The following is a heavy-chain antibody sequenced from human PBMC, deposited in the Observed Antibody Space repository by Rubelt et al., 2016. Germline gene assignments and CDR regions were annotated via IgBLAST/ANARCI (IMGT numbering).Heavy chain of an antibody. V-gene: IGHV4-39*01. CDR2: IYYTEST. Sequence: QLQLQESGPGLVKPSETLSLTCTVSGGSIRSSSYYWGWIRQPPGKGLEWIGSIYYTESTYYNPSLKSRVTISVDTSENRFSRNRGSVTASDTAVYYCARLSRYCSSSSCYYFDYWGQGTMVSVSS. J-gene: IGHJ4*02. D-gene: IGHD2-2*01. CDR1: GGSIRSSSYY. CDR3: ARLSRYCSSSSCYYFDY.